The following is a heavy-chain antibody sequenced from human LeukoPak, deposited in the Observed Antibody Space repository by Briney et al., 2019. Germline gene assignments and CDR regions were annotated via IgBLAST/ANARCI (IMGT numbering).Heavy chain of an antibody. Sequence: GASVKVSCKASGYTFTSYAMNWVRQAPGQGLEWMGWINTNTGNPTYAQGFTGRFVFSLDTSVSTAYLQISSLKAEDTAVYYCARDMGGPYYYYYGMDVWGQGTTVTVSS. CDR2: INTNTGNP. D-gene: IGHD2-15*01. CDR3: ARDMGGPYYYYYGMDV. J-gene: IGHJ6*02. CDR1: GYTFTSYA. V-gene: IGHV7-4-1*02.